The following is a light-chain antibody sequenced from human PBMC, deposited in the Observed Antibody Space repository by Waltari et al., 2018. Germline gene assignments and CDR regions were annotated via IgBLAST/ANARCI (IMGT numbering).Light chain of an antibody. CDR2: DVS. J-gene: IGLJ2*01. Sequence: QSALTQPASVYGSPGQSIPISCTGTSSDVGGYNYVSWYQQHPGKAPKLIIYDVSDRPSGVSNRFSGSKSGNTASLTISGLQAEDETDYYCSSYTSSSTRVVFGGGTKLTVL. CDR1: SSDVGGYNY. V-gene: IGLV2-14*03. CDR3: SSYTSSSTRVV.